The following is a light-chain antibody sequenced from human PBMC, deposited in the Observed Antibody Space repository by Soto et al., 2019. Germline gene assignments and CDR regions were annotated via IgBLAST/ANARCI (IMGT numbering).Light chain of an antibody. CDR3: CSHVGGSSPQWV. V-gene: IGLV2-23*02. CDR1: SNDVGGYNL. CDR2: EVN. J-gene: IGLJ3*02. Sequence: QSALTQPASVAGSPGQSITISCTGTSNDVGGYNLVSWFQQHPGKAPKLMISEVNKRPSGVSHRFSGSKSANTASLTISGLQAEDGADYYCCSHVGGSSPQWVFGGGTKLTVL.